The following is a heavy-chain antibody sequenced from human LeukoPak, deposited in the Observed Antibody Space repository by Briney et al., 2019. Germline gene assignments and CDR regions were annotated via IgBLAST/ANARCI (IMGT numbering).Heavy chain of an antibody. D-gene: IGHD5-12*01. CDR2: INHSGST. V-gene: IGHV4-34*01. CDR3: ARLKWLRLGHYFDY. Sequence: SETLSLTCAVYGGSFSGYYWSWIRQPPGKGLEWIGEINHSGSTNYNPSLKSRVTISVDTSKNQFSVKLSSVTAADTAVYYCARLKWLRLGHYFDYWDQGTLVTVSS. CDR1: GGSFSGYY. J-gene: IGHJ4*02.